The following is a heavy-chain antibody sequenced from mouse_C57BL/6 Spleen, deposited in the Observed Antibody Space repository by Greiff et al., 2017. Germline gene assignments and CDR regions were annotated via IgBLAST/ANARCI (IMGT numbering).Heavy chain of an antibody. CDR2: IDPSDSYT. V-gene: IGHV1-69*01. CDR1: GYTFTSYW. J-gene: IGHJ2*01. Sequence: QVQLQQPGAELVMPGASVKLSCKASGYTFTSYWMHWVKQRPGQGLEWIGEIDPSDSYTNYNQKFKGKSTFTVDKSSSTAYMQLSSLTSEDSAVYYCARGDYYYGSSSYYFDYWGQGTTLTVSS. CDR3: ARGDYYYGSSSYYFDY. D-gene: IGHD1-1*01.